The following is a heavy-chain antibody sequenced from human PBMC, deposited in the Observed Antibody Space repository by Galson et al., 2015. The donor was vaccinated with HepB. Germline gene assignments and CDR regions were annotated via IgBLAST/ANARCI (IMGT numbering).Heavy chain of an antibody. V-gene: IGHV4-34*01. CDR3: ARGSVSLLVCNYYDSSGYYYHSSCAAFDI. J-gene: IGHJ3*02. D-gene: IGHD3-22*01. CDR1: GGSFSGYY. CDR2: INHSGST. Sequence: ETLSLTCAVYGGSFSGYYWSWIRQPPGKGLEWIGEINHSGSTNYNPSLKSRVTISVDTSKNQFSLKLSSVTAADTAVYYCARGSVSLLVCNYYDSSGYYYHSSCAAFDIWGQGTMVTVSS.